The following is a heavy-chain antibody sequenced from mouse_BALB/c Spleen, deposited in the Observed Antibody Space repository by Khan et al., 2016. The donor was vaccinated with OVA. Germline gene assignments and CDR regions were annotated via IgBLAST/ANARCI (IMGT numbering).Heavy chain of an antibody. CDR3: ARAGWDVFAY. CDR2: IYPGSDST. Sequence: QIQLVQSGPELVKPGASVKMSCKASGYTFTDYVMNWVKQRNGQGLEWIGQIYPGSDSTYYNEKFKGKATLTADRSSSTAYMQLSNLTSEDSAVXVCARAGWDVFAYWGQGTLVTVSA. J-gene: IGHJ3*01. D-gene: IGHD4-1*01. CDR1: GYTFTDYV. V-gene: IGHV1-77*01.